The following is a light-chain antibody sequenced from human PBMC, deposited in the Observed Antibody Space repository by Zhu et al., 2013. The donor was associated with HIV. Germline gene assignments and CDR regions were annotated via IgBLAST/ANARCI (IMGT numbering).Light chain of an antibody. CDR3: QQYGSSPRT. CDR2: GAS. CDR1: QSVSSN. J-gene: IGKJ1*01. Sequence: TVMTQSPATLSVSPGERATLSCRASQSVSSNLAWYQQKPGQSPRLLIYGASSRATGIPDRFSGSGSGTDFTLTISRLEPEDFAVYYCQQYGSSPRTFGQGTKVE. V-gene: IGKV3-20*01.